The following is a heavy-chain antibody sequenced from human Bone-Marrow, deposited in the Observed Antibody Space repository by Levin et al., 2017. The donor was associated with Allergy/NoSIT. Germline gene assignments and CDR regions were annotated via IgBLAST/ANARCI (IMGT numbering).Heavy chain of an antibody. CDR1: GGSFSGYY. CDR2: INHSGST. J-gene: IGHJ4*02. Sequence: SETLSLTCAVYGGSFSGYYWSWIRQPPGKGLEWIGEINHSGSTNYNPSLKSRVTISVDTSKNQFSLKLSSVTAADTAVYYCARGNRVQWLAPQVDYWGQGTLVTVSS. D-gene: IGHD6-19*01. V-gene: IGHV4-34*01. CDR3: ARGNRVQWLAPQVDY.